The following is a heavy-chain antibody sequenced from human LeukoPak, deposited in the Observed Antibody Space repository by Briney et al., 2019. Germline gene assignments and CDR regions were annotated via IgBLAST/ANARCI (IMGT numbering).Heavy chain of an antibody. V-gene: IGHV1-18*01. CDR2: ISGYNGNT. CDR3: ARDLKRGYSSGRYSWGTGSSNDY. CDR1: GYTFTSYG. J-gene: IGHJ4*02. Sequence: ASVTVSCKASGYTFTSYGISWVRQAPGQGLEWMGWISGYNGNTNYAQQKLQGRVTMTTDTSTSTAYMELRSLRSDDTAVYYCARDLKRGYSSGRYSWGTGSSNDYWGQGTLVTVSS. D-gene: IGHD6-19*01.